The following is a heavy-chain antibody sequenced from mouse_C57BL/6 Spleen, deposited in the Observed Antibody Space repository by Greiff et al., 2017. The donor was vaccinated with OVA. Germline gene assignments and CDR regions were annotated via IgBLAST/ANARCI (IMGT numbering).Heavy chain of an antibody. Sequence: VQLQESGAELVKPGASVKMSCKASGYTFTTYPIEWMKQNHGKSLEWIGNFHPYNDDTKYNEKFKGKATLTVEKSSSTVYLELSRLTSDDSAVYYCARGYYYGSIYWYFDVWGTGTTVTVSS. V-gene: IGHV1-47*01. D-gene: IGHD1-1*01. CDR1: GYTFTTYP. J-gene: IGHJ1*03. CDR3: ARGYYYGSIYWYFDV. CDR2: FHPYNDDT.